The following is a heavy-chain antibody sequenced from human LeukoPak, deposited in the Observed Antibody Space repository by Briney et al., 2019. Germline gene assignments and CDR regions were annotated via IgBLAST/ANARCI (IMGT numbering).Heavy chain of an antibody. CDR2: INSDGSST. CDR1: GFTFSSYW. Sequence: SEGSRRLSCAASGFTFSSYWMHWVRQDPGKRLVWVSRINSDGSSTSYADSVKGRFTISRDNAKNTLYLQMNSLRAEDTAVYYCARGSVRFDYWGQGTLVTVSS. CDR3: ARGSVRFDY. D-gene: IGHD3-10*02. V-gene: IGHV3-74*01. J-gene: IGHJ4*02.